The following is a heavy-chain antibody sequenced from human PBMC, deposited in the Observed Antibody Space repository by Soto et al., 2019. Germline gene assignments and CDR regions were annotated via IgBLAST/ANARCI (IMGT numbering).Heavy chain of an antibody. D-gene: IGHD6-13*01. V-gene: IGHV4-39*01. J-gene: IGHJ6*02. CDR1: GGSISSSSYY. CDR3: ASGYSSSWYEYYYYYYGMDV. Sequence: SETLSLTCTVSGGSISSSSYYWGWIRQPPGKGLEWIGSIYYSGSTYYNPSLKSRVTISVDTSKNQFSLKLSSVTAADTAVYYCASGYSSSWYEYYYYYYGMDVWGQGTTVTVYS. CDR2: IYYSGST.